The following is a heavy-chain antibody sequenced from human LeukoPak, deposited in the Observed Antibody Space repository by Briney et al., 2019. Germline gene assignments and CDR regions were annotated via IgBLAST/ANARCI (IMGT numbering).Heavy chain of an antibody. Sequence: GGSLRLSCAASGFTFSSYGMHWVRQAPGKGLEWVSGISGSDGSTNYADSVKGRFTISRDNSKNTLYLQMNSLRAEDTAVYYCARDQEGDPGGAFDIWGQGTMVTVSS. V-gene: IGHV3-NL1*01. D-gene: IGHD3-16*01. CDR2: ISGSDGST. CDR3: ARDQEGDPGGAFDI. J-gene: IGHJ3*02. CDR1: GFTFSSYG.